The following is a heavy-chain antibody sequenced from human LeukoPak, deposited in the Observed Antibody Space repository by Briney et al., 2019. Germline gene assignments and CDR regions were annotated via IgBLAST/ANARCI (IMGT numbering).Heavy chain of an antibody. D-gene: IGHD3-3*01. CDR3: ARDRFTLMDV. J-gene: IGHJ6*03. CDR2: IYYSGST. CDR1: GGSISSSSYY. V-gene: IGHV4-39*07. Sequence: SETLSLTCTVSGGSISSSSYYWGWIRQPPGKGLEWIGSIYYSGSTYYNPSLKSRVTISVDTSKNQFSLKLSSVTAADTAVYYCARDRFTLMDVWGKGTTVTVSS.